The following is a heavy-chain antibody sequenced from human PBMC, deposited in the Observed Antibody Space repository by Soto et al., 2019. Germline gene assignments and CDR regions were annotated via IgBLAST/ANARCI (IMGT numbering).Heavy chain of an antibody. CDR2: STPSAVST. CDR3: AKDLDSGWLFEY. J-gene: IGHJ4*02. D-gene: IGHD6-19*01. V-gene: IGHV3-23*01. Sequence: VGSLRLSGAASGFTFSGYAMSWGRQAPGKGLEWVAASTPSAVSTYYADSVKGRFTISRDNSTNTLFLQMNSLRAADTAVYYCAKDLDSGWLFEYWGQGTLVTVSS. CDR1: GFTFSGYA.